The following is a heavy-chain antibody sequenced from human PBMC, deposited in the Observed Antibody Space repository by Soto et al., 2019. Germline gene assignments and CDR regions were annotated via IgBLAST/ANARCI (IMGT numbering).Heavy chain of an antibody. Sequence: SVKVSCKASGYMFTKSAMHWVRQAPGQRLEWMGWISGDSGNTKYSPKLQDRVTITRDTSASTAYMELSSLRSEDTALYYCARDGVAAGNINFDYWGQGNLVTVSS. V-gene: IGHV1-3*01. CDR1: GYMFTKSA. CDR3: ARDGVAAGNINFDY. J-gene: IGHJ4*03. CDR2: ISGDSGNT. D-gene: IGHD3-10*01.